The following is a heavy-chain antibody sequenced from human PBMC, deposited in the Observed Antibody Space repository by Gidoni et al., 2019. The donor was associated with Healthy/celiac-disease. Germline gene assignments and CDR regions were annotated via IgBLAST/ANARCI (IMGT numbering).Heavy chain of an antibody. CDR3: ARAPLRIGWFDP. CDR2: IHPSGGST. Sequence: QVQLVQSGAEVKKPGASVKASCKASGTTFTSYYMHWERQAPGQGLEWMGIIHPSGGSTSYAQKFQGRVTMTRDTSTSTVYMELSSLRSEDTAVYYCARAPLRIGWFDPWGQGTLVTVSS. V-gene: IGHV1-46*01. CDR1: GTTFTSYY. J-gene: IGHJ5*02. D-gene: IGHD4-17*01.